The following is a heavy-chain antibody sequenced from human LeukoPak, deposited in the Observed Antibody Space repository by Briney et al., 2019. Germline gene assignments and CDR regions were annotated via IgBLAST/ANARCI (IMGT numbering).Heavy chain of an antibody. V-gene: IGHV3-11*04. CDR1: GFTFSDYY. Sequence: GGSLRLSCAASGFTFSDYYMSWIRQAPGKGLEWVSYISSSGSTIYYADSVKGRFTISRDNAKNSLYLQMNSLGAEDTAVYYCARIRDDYYDSSGPSDYWGQGTLVTVSS. D-gene: IGHD3-22*01. J-gene: IGHJ4*02. CDR3: ARIRDDYYDSSGPSDY. CDR2: ISSSGSTI.